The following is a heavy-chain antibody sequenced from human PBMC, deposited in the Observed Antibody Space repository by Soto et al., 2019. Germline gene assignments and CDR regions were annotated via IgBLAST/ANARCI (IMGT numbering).Heavy chain of an antibody. Sequence: SETLSLTCTVSGGSISSYYWSWIRQPAGKGLEWIGRIYTSGSTNYNPSLKSRVTMSVDTSKNQFSLKLSSVTAADTAVYYCARGERITIFGVVIFIWGQGTTVTVSS. V-gene: IGHV4-4*07. CDR1: GGSISSYY. CDR3: ARGERITIFGVVIFI. J-gene: IGHJ3*02. CDR2: IYTSGST. D-gene: IGHD3-3*01.